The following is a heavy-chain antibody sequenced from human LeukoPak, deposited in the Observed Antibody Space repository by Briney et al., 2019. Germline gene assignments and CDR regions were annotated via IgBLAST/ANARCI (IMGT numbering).Heavy chain of an antibody. Sequence: GESLKISCKGSGYSFTSYWIGWVRQMPGKGLEWMGIINPGDSDTRYSPSFQGQVTISADKSISTAYLQRSSLKASDTAMYYCARRYYYDSSGYYHVGFDDAFDIWGQGTMVTVSS. J-gene: IGHJ3*02. D-gene: IGHD3-22*01. CDR2: INPGDSDT. CDR3: ARRYYYDSSGYYHVGFDDAFDI. CDR1: GYSFTSYW. V-gene: IGHV5-51*01.